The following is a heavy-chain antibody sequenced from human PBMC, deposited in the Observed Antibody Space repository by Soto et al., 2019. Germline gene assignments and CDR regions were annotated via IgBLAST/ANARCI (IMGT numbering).Heavy chain of an antibody. V-gene: IGHV1-24*01. CDR2: FDPEDGET. Sequence: ASVKVSCKVSGYTLTELSMHCVRQAPGKGLEWMGGFDPEDGETIYAQKFQGRVTMTEDTSTDTAYMELSSLRSEDTAVYYCATMITMIVVADEYYFDYWGQGTLVTVSS. CDR3: ATMITMIVVADEYYFDY. J-gene: IGHJ4*02. CDR1: GYTLTELS. D-gene: IGHD3-22*01.